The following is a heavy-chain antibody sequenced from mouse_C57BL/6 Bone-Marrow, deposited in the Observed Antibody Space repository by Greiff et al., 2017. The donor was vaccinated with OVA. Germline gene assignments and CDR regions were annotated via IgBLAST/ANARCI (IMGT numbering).Heavy chain of an antibody. V-gene: IGHV2-2*01. CDR2: IWSGGST. D-gene: IGHD1-1*01. CDR1: GFSLTSYG. Sequence: QVQLQQSGPGLVQPLQSLSITCTVSGFSLTSYGVHWVRQSPGKGLEWLGVIWSGGSTDYNAAFISRLSISKDNSKSQVFFKMNSLQADDTAIYYCASYYYGSPYYAMDYWGQGTSVTVSS. CDR3: ASYYYGSPYYAMDY. J-gene: IGHJ4*01.